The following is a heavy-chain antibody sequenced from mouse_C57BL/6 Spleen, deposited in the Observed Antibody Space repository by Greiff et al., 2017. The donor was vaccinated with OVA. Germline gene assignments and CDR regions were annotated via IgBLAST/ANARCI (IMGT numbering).Heavy chain of an antibody. V-gene: IGHV1-52*01. D-gene: IGHD2-3*01. CDR1: GYTFTSYW. CDR2: IDPSDSDT. J-gene: IGHJ3*01. CDR3: ARSGYYDY. Sequence: QVQLQQPGAELVRPGSSVKLSCKASGYTFTSYWMHWVKQRPIQGLEWIGNIDPSDSDTHYNQKFTDKATLTVDKSSSTAYMQLSSLTSEDSAVYYCARSGYYDYWGQGTLVTVSA.